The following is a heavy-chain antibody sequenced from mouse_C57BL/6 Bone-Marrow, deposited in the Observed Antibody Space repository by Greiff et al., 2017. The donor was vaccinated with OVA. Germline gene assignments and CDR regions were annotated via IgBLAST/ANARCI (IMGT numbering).Heavy chain of an antibody. J-gene: IGHJ3*01. CDR2: INPNNGGT. CDR1: GYTFTDYN. D-gene: IGHD2-4*01. CDR3: ARGDYDGWFAY. Sequence: VQLQQPGPELVKPGASVKMSCKASGYTFTDYNMHWVKQSHGQSLEWIGYINPNNGGTSYNQKFKGKATLTVNKSSSTAYMELRSLTSEDAAVYYCARGDYDGWFAYWGQGTLVTVSA. V-gene: IGHV1-22*01.